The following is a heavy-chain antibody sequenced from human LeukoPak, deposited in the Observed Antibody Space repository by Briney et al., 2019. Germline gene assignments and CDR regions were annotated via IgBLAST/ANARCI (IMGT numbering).Heavy chain of an antibody. Sequence: SETLSLTCAVYGGSFSGYYWSWIRQPPGKGLEWIGEINHSGSTNYNPSLKSRVTISVDTSKNQFSLKLSSVTAADTAVYYCAGIVVVLEYFQHWGQGTLVTVSS. CDR2: INHSGST. CDR1: GGSFSGYY. CDR3: AGIVVVLEYFQH. D-gene: IGHD3-22*01. J-gene: IGHJ1*01. V-gene: IGHV4-34*01.